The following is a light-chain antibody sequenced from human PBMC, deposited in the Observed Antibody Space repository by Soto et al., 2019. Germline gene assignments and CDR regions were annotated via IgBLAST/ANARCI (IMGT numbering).Light chain of an antibody. CDR1: QSVSNY. J-gene: IGKJ4*01. V-gene: IGKV3-11*01. Sequence: ENLLRQSPATLSLSPGERATLSCRASQSVSNYLAWYQQKPGQAPRLLIYDTTNRATGIPARFSGSGSGTDFTLTISGLEPEDFAVYYCQQRGSWPQYTFGGGTKVDIK. CDR3: QQRGSWPQYT. CDR2: DTT.